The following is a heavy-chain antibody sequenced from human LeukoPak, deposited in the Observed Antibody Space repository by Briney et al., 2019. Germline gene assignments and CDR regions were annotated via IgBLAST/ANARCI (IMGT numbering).Heavy chain of an antibody. J-gene: IGHJ4*02. CDR2: IRSKAYGGTT. CDR1: GFTFGDYA. D-gene: IGHD2-2*01. CDR3: TRDVVPAATDY. V-gene: IGHV3-49*03. Sequence: GGSLRLSCTASGFTFGDYAMSWFRQAPGKGLEWVGFIRSKAYGGTTEYAASVKGRFTISRDDSKSIAYLQMNSLKTEDTAVYYCTRDVVPAATDYWGQGTLVTVSS.